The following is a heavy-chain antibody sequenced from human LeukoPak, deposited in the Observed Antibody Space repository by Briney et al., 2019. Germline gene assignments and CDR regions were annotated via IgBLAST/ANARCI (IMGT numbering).Heavy chain of an antibody. CDR2: IIPIFGTA. Sequence: SVKVSCKASGGTFSSYAISWVRQAPGQGLEWMGGIIPIFGTANYAQKFQGRVTITTDESTSTAYMELSSLRSEDTAVYYCARTLVYGPQGYFDYWGREPWSPSPQ. V-gene: IGHV1-69*05. J-gene: IGHJ4*02. CDR1: GGTFSSYA. D-gene: IGHD3-9*01. CDR3: ARTLVYGPQGYFDY.